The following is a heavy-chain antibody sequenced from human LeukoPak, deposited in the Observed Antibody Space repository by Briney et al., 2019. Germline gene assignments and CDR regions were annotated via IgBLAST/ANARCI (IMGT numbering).Heavy chain of an antibody. CDR3: ARVSCSGGNCYPDY. J-gene: IGHJ4*02. V-gene: IGHV4-31*01. D-gene: IGHD2-15*01. Sequence: SETLSLTCNVSGGSISSGGYYWSWIRQHPGKGLEWIGYTYNSGSSYYNPSLQSPVTISVDTSKNQFSLKLSSVTAADTAVYYCARVSCSGGNCYPDYWGQGTLVTVSS. CDR2: TYNSGSS. CDR1: GGSISSGGYY.